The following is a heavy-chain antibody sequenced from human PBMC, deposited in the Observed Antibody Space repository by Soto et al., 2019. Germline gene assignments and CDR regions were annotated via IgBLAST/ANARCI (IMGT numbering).Heavy chain of an antibody. D-gene: IGHD5-18*01. CDR3: ARDRSDTAMVEGDWFDP. CDR1: GGSVSSGSYY. CDR2: IYYSGST. J-gene: IGHJ5*02. V-gene: IGHV4-61*01. Sequence: SETLSLTCTVSGGSVSSGSYYWSWIRQPPGKGLEWIGYIYYSGSTNYNPSLKSRVTISVDTSKNQFSLKLSSVTAADTAVYYCARDRSDTAMVEGDWFDPWGQGTLVTVSS.